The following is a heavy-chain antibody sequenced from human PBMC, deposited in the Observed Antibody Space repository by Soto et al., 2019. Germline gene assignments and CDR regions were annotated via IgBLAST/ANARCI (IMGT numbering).Heavy chain of an antibody. Sequence: GESLKISCNGSGYSFTSYWIGLVRQMPGKGLEWMGIIYPGDSDTRYSPSFQGQVTISADKSISTAYLQWSSLKASDTAMYYCARLDSSGYYYGDFDYWGQGTLVTVSS. CDR2: IYPGDSDT. V-gene: IGHV5-51*01. D-gene: IGHD3-22*01. CDR3: ARLDSSGYYYGDFDY. J-gene: IGHJ4*02. CDR1: GYSFTSYW.